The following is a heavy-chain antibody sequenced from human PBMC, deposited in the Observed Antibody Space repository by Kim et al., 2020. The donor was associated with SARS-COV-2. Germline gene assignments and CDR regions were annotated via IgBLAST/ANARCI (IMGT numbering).Heavy chain of an antibody. CDR1: GFTFSSYD. CDR2: IGTAGDT. Sequence: GGSLRLSCAASGFTFSSYDMHWVRQATGKGLEWVSAIGTAGDTYYPGSVKGRFTISRENAKNSLYLQMNSLRAGDTAVYYCARGNRPNYYYCGMDVWGQGTTVTVSS. CDR3: ARGNRPNYYYCGMDV. J-gene: IGHJ6*02. V-gene: IGHV3-13*01.